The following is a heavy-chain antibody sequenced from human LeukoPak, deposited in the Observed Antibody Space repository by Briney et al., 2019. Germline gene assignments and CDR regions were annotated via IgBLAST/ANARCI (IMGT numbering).Heavy chain of an antibody. J-gene: IGHJ4*02. CDR3: AKDWTYGSGSYYNY. CDR1: GFTFSSYA. D-gene: IGHD3-10*01. Sequence: PGASLRLSCAASGFTFSSYAMSWVRQVPGKGLEWVSAISGSGGSTYYADSVKGRFTISRDNSKNTLYLQMNSLRAEDTAVYYCAKDWTYGSGSYYNYWGQGTLVTVSS. V-gene: IGHV3-23*01. CDR2: ISGSGGST.